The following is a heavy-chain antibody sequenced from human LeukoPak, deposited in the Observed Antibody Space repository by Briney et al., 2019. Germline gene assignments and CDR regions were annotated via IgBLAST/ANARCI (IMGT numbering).Heavy chain of an antibody. Sequence: GGSLRLSCAASGFAFSDYYMSWIRQAPGKGLEWVSYISSSGSTIYYADSVKGRFTISRDNAKNSLYLQMNSLGAEDTAVYYCARASYSSSWSTCYGMDVWGQGTTVTVSS. V-gene: IGHV3-11*01. CDR1: GFAFSDYY. CDR3: ARASYSSSWSTCYGMDV. D-gene: IGHD6-13*01. CDR2: ISSSGSTI. J-gene: IGHJ6*02.